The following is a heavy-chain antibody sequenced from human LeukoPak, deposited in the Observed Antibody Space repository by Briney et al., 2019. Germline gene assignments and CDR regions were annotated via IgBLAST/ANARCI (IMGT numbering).Heavy chain of an antibody. CDR1: GVSISPYY. D-gene: IGHD2-2*01. CDR2: IYTSGRT. J-gene: IGHJ6*03. CDR3: ARVSCTSASCSYFYYMDV. Sequence: ASETLSLTCTVSGVSISPYYWSWIRQPAGMGLEWIGRIYTSGRTNYNPSLKSRVTMSMDTSKNQFSLKLTSVTAADTAVYHCARVSCTSASCSYFYYMDVWGKGTTVTVSS. V-gene: IGHV4-4*07.